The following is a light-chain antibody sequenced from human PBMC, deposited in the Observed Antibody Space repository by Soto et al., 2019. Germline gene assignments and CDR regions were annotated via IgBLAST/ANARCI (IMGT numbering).Light chain of an antibody. J-gene: IGKJ1*01. V-gene: IGKV1-5*03. Sequence: DIQMTQSPSTLSGSVGDRVTITWRASQTISSWLAWYQQKPGKAPKLLIYKASTLKSGVPSRFSGSGSGTEFTLTISSLQPDDLATYNCQHYNSYSEAFGQGTKVDI. CDR2: KAS. CDR1: QTISSW. CDR3: QHYNSYSEA.